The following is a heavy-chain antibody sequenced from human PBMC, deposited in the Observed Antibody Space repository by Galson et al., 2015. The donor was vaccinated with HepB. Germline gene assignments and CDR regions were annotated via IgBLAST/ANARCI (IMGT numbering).Heavy chain of an antibody. CDR1: GFTFSSYA. Sequence: SLRLSCAASGFTFSSYAMHWVRRAPGKGLEWVAVISYDGSNKYYADSVKGRFTISRDNSKNTLYLQMNSLRAEDTAVYYCARLSLGSGRGGMDVWGQGTTVTVSS. D-gene: IGHD3-10*01. V-gene: IGHV3-30*04. CDR2: ISYDGSNK. CDR3: ARLSLGSGRGGMDV. J-gene: IGHJ6*02.